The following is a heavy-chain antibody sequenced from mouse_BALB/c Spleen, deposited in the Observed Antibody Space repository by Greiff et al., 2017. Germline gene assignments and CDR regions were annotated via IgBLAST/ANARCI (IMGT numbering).Heavy chain of an antibody. V-gene: IGHV2-9-2*01. CDR3: VRDRRDRYDDYFDY. CDR2: IWTGGGT. Sequence: VQRVESGPGLVAPSQSLSITCTVSGFSLTSYDIRWVRQPPGKGLEWLGVIWTGGGTNYNSAFMSRLSISKDNSKSQVFLKMNSLQTDDTAIYYCVRDRRDRYDDYFDYWGQGTTLTVSA. CDR1: GFSLTSYD. J-gene: IGHJ2*01. D-gene: IGHD2-14*01.